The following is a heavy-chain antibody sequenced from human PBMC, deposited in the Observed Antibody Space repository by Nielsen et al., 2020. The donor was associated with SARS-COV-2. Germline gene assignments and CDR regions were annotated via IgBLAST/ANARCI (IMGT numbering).Heavy chain of an antibody. J-gene: IGHJ4*02. CDR2: INPKNGGT. Sequence: VSVKVSCKASGYTFIGYYIHWVRQAPGQGLEWMGWINPKNGGTNFAQKFQDWVTLTSDTSINTAYMELSGLKSDDTAVYYCARDIQEGFSYGPSSDNWGQGTLVTVSS. CDR3: ARDIQEGFSYGPSSDN. D-gene: IGHD5-18*01. CDR1: GYTFIGYY. V-gene: IGHV1-2*04.